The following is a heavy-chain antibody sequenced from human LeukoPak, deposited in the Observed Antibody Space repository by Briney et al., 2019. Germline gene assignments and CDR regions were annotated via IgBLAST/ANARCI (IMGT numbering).Heavy chain of an antibody. CDR1: GFTFSSYA. CDR2: ISGSGGST. J-gene: IGHJ4*02. CDR3: AKDQRGYCSGGSYYSIDY. V-gene: IGHV3-23*01. D-gene: IGHD2-15*01. Sequence: GGSLRLSCAASGFTFSSYAMSWVRQAPGKGLEWVSAISGSGGSTYYADSVKGRFTISRDKSKNTLYLQMNSLRAEDTAVYYCAKDQRGYCSGGSYYSIDYWGQGTLVTVSS.